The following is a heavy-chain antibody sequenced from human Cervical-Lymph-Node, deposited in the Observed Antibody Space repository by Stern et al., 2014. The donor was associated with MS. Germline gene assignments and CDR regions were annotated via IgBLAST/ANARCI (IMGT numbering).Heavy chain of an antibody. Sequence: VQLVESGGGVVQPGRSLRLSCAASGFTFSSYGMHWVRQAPGKGLEWVAAISYDGSNKYYADSVKGRFTISRDNSKNTLYLQMNSLRAEDTAVYYCAKSSSPSHYYYYGMDVWGQGTTVTVSS. D-gene: IGHD6-6*01. CDR2: ISYDGSNK. V-gene: IGHV3-30*18. CDR3: AKSSSPSHYYYYGMDV. CDR1: GFTFSSYG. J-gene: IGHJ6*02.